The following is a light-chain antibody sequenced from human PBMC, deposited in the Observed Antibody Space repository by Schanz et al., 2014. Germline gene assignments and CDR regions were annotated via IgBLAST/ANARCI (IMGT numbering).Light chain of an antibody. V-gene: IGKV1-5*03. CDR2: MAS. CDR1: QSISSW. Sequence: DIQMTQSPSTLSASVGDRVTITCRASQSISSWLAWYQQKPGKAPKLLISMASSLESGVPSRFSGSGSGTEFTLTISSLQPDDFATYYCQQYNSYSPTFGQGTKVEIK. J-gene: IGKJ1*01. CDR3: QQYNSYSPT.